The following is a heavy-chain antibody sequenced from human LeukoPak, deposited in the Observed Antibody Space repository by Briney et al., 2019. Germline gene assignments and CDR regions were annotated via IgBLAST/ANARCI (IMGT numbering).Heavy chain of an antibody. CDR1: GGSISSSNW. V-gene: IGHV4-4*02. CDR2: IYHSGST. J-gene: IGHJ4*02. CDR3: ARDRVGAAAGTKDY. Sequence: PSGTLSLTCAVSGGSISSSNWWSWVRQPPGKGLEWIGEIYHSGSTNYNPSLKSRVTISVDKSKNQFSLKLSSVTAADTAVYYCARDRVGAAAGTKDYWGQGTLVTVSS. D-gene: IGHD6-13*01.